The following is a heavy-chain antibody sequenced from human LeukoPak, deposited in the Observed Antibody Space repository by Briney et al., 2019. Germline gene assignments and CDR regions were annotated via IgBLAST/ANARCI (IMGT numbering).Heavy chain of an antibody. D-gene: IGHD6-13*01. Sequence: GGSLRLSCAASGFTFSSYSMNWVLQAPGKGLEWVSSISSSSSYIYYADSVKGRFTISRDNAKNSLYLQMNSLRAEDTAVYYCARVLGYSSSWYYYGMDVWGQGTTVTVSS. CDR3: ARVLGYSSSWYYYGMDV. J-gene: IGHJ6*02. CDR1: GFTFSSYS. V-gene: IGHV3-21*01. CDR2: ISSSSSYI.